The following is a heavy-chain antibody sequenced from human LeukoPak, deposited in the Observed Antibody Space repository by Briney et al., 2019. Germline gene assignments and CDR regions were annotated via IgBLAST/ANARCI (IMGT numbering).Heavy chain of an antibody. V-gene: IGHV1-24*01. D-gene: IGHD6-19*01. CDR2: FYPEDGET. Sequence: ASVRVSCTVSGYTLTELSMHWVRPAPGKGLEWMGGFYPEDGETIYAQKFQGRVTMTEDTSTDTAYMELSSLRSEDTAVYYCARERQWLVQNYYYYYGRDVWGQGTTVTVSS. J-gene: IGHJ6*02. CDR1: GYTLTELS. CDR3: ARERQWLVQNYYYYYGRDV.